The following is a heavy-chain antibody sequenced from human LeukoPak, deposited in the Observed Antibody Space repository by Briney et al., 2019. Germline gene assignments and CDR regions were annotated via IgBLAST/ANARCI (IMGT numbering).Heavy chain of an antibody. V-gene: IGHV3-48*02. J-gene: IGHJ6*02. D-gene: IGHD5-24*01. Sequence: GRSLRLSCAASGFTFSSYSMNWVRQAPGKGLEWVSYISSSSSTIYYADSVKGRFTISRDNAKNSLYLQMNSLRDEDTAVYYCARDEEMATIDYYYGMDVWGQGTTVTVSS. CDR1: GFTFSSYS. CDR3: ARDEEMATIDYYYGMDV. CDR2: ISSSSSTI.